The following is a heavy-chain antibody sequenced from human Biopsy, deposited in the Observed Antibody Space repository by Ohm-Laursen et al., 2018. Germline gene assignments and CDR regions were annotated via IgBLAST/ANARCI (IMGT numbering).Heavy chain of an antibody. Sequence: TLSLTCTVSGDSISSYYWSWIRQPPGKGLGWIGYVYYTGSTDYNPSLQSRVTISVDTSKNHFSLRLRSVTPADTAIYYCARDRGYYSDRTVPGYFDLWGRGTLVTVS. V-gene: IGHV4-59*01. CDR2: VYYTGST. CDR1: GDSISSYY. CDR3: ARDRGYYSDRTVPGYFDL. J-gene: IGHJ2*01. D-gene: IGHD3-22*01.